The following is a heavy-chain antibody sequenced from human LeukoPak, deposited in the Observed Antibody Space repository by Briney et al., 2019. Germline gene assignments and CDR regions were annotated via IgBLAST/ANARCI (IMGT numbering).Heavy chain of an antibody. D-gene: IGHD4-17*01. Sequence: SETLSLTCTVSGGSISSSDYYWAWIRQPPGKGLEWIGSIYYSGSTYYNPSLKSRVTISVDTSKNQFSLKLSSVTAADTAVYYCARDWATVTELDYWGQGTLVTVSS. CDR1: GGSISSSDYY. CDR3: ARDWATVTELDY. V-gene: IGHV4-39*02. J-gene: IGHJ4*02. CDR2: IYYSGST.